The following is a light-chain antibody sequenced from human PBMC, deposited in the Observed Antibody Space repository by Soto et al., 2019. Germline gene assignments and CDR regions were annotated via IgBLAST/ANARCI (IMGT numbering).Light chain of an antibody. Sequence: EIVLTQSPGTLSLSPGERATLSCRASQSVSSAYLAWYQHKPGQPPTLLIYAASSRVTGIPDRFSGSGSGTDFTLTISRLEPEDFAFYYCQQYGSSSTWTFGQGTKVEIK. CDR2: AAS. CDR1: QSVSSAY. V-gene: IGKV3-20*01. CDR3: QQYGSSSTWT. J-gene: IGKJ1*01.